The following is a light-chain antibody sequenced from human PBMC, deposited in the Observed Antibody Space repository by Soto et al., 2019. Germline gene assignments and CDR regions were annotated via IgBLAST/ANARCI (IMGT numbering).Light chain of an antibody. CDR3: QSYDSSLSGDV. CDR1: SSNIGAGYD. V-gene: IGLV1-40*01. Sequence: QSVLTQPPSVSGAPGQKVTISCTGSSSNIGAGYDVNWYHQLPGTAPELLIHGNSNRPSGVPDRFSGSKSGTSASLAISGLQAEDEADYFCQSYDSSLSGDVFGTGTKLTVL. J-gene: IGLJ1*01. CDR2: GNS.